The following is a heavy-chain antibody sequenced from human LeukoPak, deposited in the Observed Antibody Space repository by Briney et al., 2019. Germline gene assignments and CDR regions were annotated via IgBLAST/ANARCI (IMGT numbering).Heavy chain of an antibody. Sequence: GGSLRLSCAASGFTFSSYAMSWVRQAPGKGLEWVSAICGSSNSTYYADSVKGRFTISRDNAKNSLYLQMNSLRAEDTAVYYCARGLRPGVVVPAAYYYYYGMDVWGQGTTVTVSS. CDR3: ARGLRPGVVVPAAYYYYYGMDV. V-gene: IGHV3-23*01. D-gene: IGHD2-2*01. CDR2: ICGSSNST. CDR1: GFTFSSYA. J-gene: IGHJ6*02.